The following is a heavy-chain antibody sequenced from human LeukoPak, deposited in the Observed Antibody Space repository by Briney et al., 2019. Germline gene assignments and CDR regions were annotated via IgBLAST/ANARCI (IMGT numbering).Heavy chain of an antibody. Sequence: SETLSLTCTVSSGSISSGSYYWSWIRQPAGKGLEWIGSIYYSGSTYYNPSLKSRVTISVDTSKNQFSLKLSSVTAADTAVYYCARSSGRKFDCWGQGTLVTVSS. CDR2: IYYSGST. CDR3: ARSSGRKFDC. D-gene: IGHD1-26*01. V-gene: IGHV4-39*01. J-gene: IGHJ4*02. CDR1: SGSISSGSYY.